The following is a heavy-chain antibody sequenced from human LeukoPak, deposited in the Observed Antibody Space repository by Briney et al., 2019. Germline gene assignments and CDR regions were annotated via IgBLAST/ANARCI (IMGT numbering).Heavy chain of an antibody. Sequence: SETLSLTCTVSGGSISSYYWSWVRQPPGKGLEWIGSIYYSGSTYYNPSLKSRVTISVDTSKNQFSLKLSSVTAADTAVYYCARAQSNQMATKIWGQGTLVTVSS. V-gene: IGHV4-39*07. CDR3: ARAQSNQMATKI. CDR1: GGSISSYY. CDR2: IYYSGST. D-gene: IGHD5-24*01. J-gene: IGHJ4*02.